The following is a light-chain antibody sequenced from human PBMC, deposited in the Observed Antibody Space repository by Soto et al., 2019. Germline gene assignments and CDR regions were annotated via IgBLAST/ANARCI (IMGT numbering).Light chain of an antibody. Sequence: QSALTQPASVSGSPGQSITISCTGTSSDVGGYDYVSWYQQHPGKAHKLMIFDVSHRPSGVSNRFSGSKSGKTASLTISGLQAEDEADYYCSSYTSSSTLGVFGTGTKVTVL. V-gene: IGLV2-14*01. CDR3: SSYTSSSTLGV. J-gene: IGLJ1*01. CDR1: SSDVGGYDY. CDR2: DVS.